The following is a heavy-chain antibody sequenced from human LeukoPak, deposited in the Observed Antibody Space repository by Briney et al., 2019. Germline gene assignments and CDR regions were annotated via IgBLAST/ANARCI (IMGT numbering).Heavy chain of an antibody. CDR3: ARIGSTMIVVVDY. V-gene: IGHV3-48*04. J-gene: IGHJ4*02. CDR1: GFTFSSYS. Sequence: PGGSLRLSCAASGFTFSSYSMNWVRQAPGKGLEWVSYISSSSSTIYYADSVKGRFTISRDNAKNSLYLQMNSLRAEDTAVYYCARIGSTMIVVVDYWGQGTLVTVSS. D-gene: IGHD3-22*01. CDR2: ISSSSSTI.